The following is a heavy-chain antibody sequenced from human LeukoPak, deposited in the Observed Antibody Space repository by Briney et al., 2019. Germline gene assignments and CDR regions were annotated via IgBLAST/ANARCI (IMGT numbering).Heavy chain of an antibody. CDR2: IYYSGST. V-gene: IGHV4-31*03. J-gene: IGHJ4*02. CDR3: ARGVVAATQIDY. CDR1: GGSISSGGYY. Sequence: SQTLSLTCTVSGGSISSGGYYWSRIRQHPGKGLEWIGYIYYSGSTYYNPSLKSRVTISVDTSKNQFSLKLSSVTAADTAVYYCARGVVAATQIDYWGQGTLVTVSS. D-gene: IGHD2-15*01.